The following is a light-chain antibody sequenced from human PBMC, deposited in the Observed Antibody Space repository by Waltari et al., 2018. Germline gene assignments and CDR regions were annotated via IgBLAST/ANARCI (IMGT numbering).Light chain of an antibody. J-gene: IGKJ4*01. CDR3: QQSYSTPGTLT. Sequence: DIHMTQSPSSLSASVGDRVTITCRASQSISSYLNWYQQKPGKAPKLLIYAASSLQSGVPSRFSGSGSGTDFTLTISSLQPEDFATYYCQQSYSTPGTLTFGGGTKVEIK. V-gene: IGKV1-39*01. CDR2: AAS. CDR1: QSISSY.